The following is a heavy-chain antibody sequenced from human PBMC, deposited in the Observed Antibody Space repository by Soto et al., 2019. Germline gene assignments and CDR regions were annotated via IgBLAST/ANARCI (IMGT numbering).Heavy chain of an antibody. J-gene: IGHJ4*02. D-gene: IGHD3-22*01. CDR1: GGSISSYY. V-gene: IGHV4-59*01. CDR2: IYYSGST. CDR3: ARWGDNDYYDSSGYYY. Sequence: QVQLQESGPGLVKPSETLSLTCTVSGGSISSYYWSWIRQPPGKGLEWIGYIYYSGSTNYNPSLQSRVTISVDTSKNQFSLKLSSVTAADTAVYYCARWGDNDYYDSSGYYYWGQGTLVTVSS.